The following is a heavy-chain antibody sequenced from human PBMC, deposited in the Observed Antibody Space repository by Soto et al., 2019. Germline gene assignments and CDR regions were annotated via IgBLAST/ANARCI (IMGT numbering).Heavy chain of an antibody. D-gene: IGHD2-2*01. Sequence: QVQLMQSGAEVTKPGSSVKVSCKASGGPFNTFGISWVRQAPGQGLEWMGGIIPKYGTTNYARRFQGRVTITADESTTTAYLELSSLRHDDTAIYYCARTRQRRPGCYVDYWGQGTPISVTS. V-gene: IGHV1-69*01. J-gene: IGHJ4*02. CDR2: IIPKYGTT. CDR3: ARTRQRRPGCYVDY. CDR1: GGPFNTFG.